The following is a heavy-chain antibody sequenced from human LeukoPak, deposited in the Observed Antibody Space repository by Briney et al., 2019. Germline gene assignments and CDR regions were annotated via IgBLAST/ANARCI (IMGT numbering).Heavy chain of an antibody. Sequence: SETLSPTCTVSGGSLSSFYRGWIRQPPGEGLEWVGYIYNSVRPTNNPSPTRGVTISEDTSKTQFSLSMRTVTPANTAPYYTASTNYNPSLKSQVTISVDTSKNQFSLNLSSVTAADTAVYYCARTGGCGGDCYSDSWLDPWGQGTLVTVSS. CDR2: IYNSVRP. J-gene: IGHJ5*02. D-gene: IGHD3-10*01. CDR1: GGSLSSFY. V-gene: IGHV4-59*01. CDR3: ASTNYNPSLKSQVTISVDTSKNQFSLNLSSVTAADTAVYYCARTGGCGGDCYSDSWLDP.